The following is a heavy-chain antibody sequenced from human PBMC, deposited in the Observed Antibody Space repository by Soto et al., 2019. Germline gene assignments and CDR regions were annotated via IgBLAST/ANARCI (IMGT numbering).Heavy chain of an antibody. V-gene: IGHV1-24*01. D-gene: IGHD5-12*01. Sequence: ASVKVSCKVSGYTLTELSMHWVRQAPGKGLEWMGGFDPEDGETIYAQKFQGRVTMTEDTSTDTAYMELSSLRSEDTAVYYCATVYSGYDTYDAFDIWGQGTMVTVSS. J-gene: IGHJ3*02. CDR1: GYTLTELS. CDR3: ATVYSGYDTYDAFDI. CDR2: FDPEDGET.